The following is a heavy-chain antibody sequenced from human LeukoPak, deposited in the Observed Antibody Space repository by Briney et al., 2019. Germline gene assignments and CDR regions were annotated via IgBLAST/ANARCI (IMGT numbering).Heavy chain of an antibody. D-gene: IGHD2/OR15-2a*01. V-gene: IGHV3-23*01. CDR2: TSGSDDNT. CDR1: GFTFSSYA. J-gene: IGHJ4*02. CDR3: VSFYETY. Sequence: GGSLRLSCAASGFTFSSYAMSWVRQAPGKGLEWVSVTSGSDDNTYYADSVKGRFTISRDNSKNTVYLQMNSLRAEDTAVYYCVSFYETYWGRGTLVTVSS.